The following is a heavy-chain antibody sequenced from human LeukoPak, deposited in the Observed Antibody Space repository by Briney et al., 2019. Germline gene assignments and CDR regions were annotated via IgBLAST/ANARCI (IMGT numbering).Heavy chain of an antibody. V-gene: IGHV3-48*01. D-gene: IGHD5-24*01. Sequence: GGSLRLSCAASGFTFSSYSMNWVRQAPGKGLEWVSFISSSIITIYYADSVKGRFAISRDNAKNSLYLQMNSLRLEDTGVYYCAKEGGDGSPFDYWGQGILVTVSS. CDR1: GFTFSSYS. J-gene: IGHJ4*02. CDR3: AKEGGDGSPFDY. CDR2: ISSSIITI.